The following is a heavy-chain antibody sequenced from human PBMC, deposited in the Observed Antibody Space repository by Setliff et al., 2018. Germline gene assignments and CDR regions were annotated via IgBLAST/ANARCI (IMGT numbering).Heavy chain of an antibody. CDR3: ATETGGSGYYY. Sequence: ASVKVSCKASGYTFSGYYMHWVRQAPGQGLEWMGRINPNSGGTNYAQKFQGRVTMTSDSSISTAYMELSSLRSEDTAVYYCATETGGSGYYYWGQGTLVTVPQ. CDR2: INPNSGGT. J-gene: IGHJ4*02. V-gene: IGHV1-2*06. CDR1: GYTFSGYY. D-gene: IGHD3-22*01.